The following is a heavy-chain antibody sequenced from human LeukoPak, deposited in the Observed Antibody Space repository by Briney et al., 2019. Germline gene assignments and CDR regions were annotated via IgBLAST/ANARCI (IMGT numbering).Heavy chain of an antibody. CDR2: MNPNSGNT. Sequence: ASVKVSCKASGYTFTSYDINWVRQATGQGLEWMGWMNPNSGNTGYAQKFQGGVTMTRNTSISTAYMELSSLRSEDTAVYYCARGSRYGSGSYCGYWGQGTLVTVSS. CDR3: ARGSRYGSGSYCGY. CDR1: GYTFTSYD. J-gene: IGHJ4*02. D-gene: IGHD3-10*01. V-gene: IGHV1-8*01.